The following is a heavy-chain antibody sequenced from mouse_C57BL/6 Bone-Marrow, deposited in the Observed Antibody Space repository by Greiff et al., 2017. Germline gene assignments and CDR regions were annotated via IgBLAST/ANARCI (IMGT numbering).Heavy chain of an antibody. D-gene: IGHD2-1*01. CDR3: ARIHGNYVGYAMDD. J-gene: IGHJ4*01. CDR2: IWWDDDK. Sequence: QVTLKVSGPGILQPSQTLSLTCSFSGFSLSTFGMGVGWIRQPAGKGLEWLAHIWWDDDKDYNPALKSRLTISKDTSKNQVFLMIANVDTADTATYYCARIHGNYVGYAMDDWGQGTSVTVSS. CDR1: GFSLSTFGMG. V-gene: IGHV8-8*01.